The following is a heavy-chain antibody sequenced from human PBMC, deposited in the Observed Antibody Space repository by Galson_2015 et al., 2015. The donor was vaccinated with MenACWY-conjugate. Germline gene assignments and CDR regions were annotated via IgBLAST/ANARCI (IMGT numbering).Heavy chain of an antibody. Sequence: SLRLSCAASGFTVSNLYMTWVRQAPGKGLECVAIIDSGDRTYYSDSVKGRFTISRDNSKNTLDLQTNSLRAEDTAMYYCGRDYGWGRYSWGQGTQVTVSS. CDR2: IDSGDRT. V-gene: IGHV3-53*01. CDR1: GFTVSNLY. J-gene: IGHJ5*02. D-gene: IGHD3-10*01. CDR3: GRDYGWGRYS.